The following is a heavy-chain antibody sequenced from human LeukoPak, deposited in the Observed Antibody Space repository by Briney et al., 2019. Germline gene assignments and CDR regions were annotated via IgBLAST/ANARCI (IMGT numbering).Heavy chain of an antibody. CDR3: AGVVEVPAATGLWFDP. D-gene: IGHD2-2*01. J-gene: IGHJ5*02. V-gene: IGHV4-59*01. CDR2: IYYSGST. CDR1: GGSIRSYY. Sequence: SETLSLTCTVSGGSIRSYYWSWIRQPPGKGLERIGYIYYSGSTNYNPSLKSRVTISEDTSKNQFSLKLSSVTAADTAVYYCAGVVEVPAATGLWFDPWGQGTLVTVFS.